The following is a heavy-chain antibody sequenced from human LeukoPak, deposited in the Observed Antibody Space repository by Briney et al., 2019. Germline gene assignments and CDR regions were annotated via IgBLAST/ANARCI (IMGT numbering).Heavy chain of an antibody. J-gene: IGHJ3*02. CDR3: AREGYDIVVADAFDI. V-gene: IGHV3-74*01. Sequence: GGSLRLSCAASGFTFSSYSMHWVRQAPGKGLVWVSRINSDGSSTSYADSVKGRFTISRDNAKNTLYLQMNSLRAEDTAVYYCAREGYDIVVADAFDIWGQGTMVTVSS. CDR1: GFTFSSYS. D-gene: IGHD2-15*01. CDR2: INSDGSST.